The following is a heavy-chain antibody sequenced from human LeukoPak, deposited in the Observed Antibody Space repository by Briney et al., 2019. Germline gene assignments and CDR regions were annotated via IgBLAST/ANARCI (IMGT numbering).Heavy chain of an antibody. J-gene: IGHJ4*02. V-gene: IGHV1-69*13. CDR2: IVPIFGTT. D-gene: IGHD1-7*01. CDR3: ARAPYTVITKNYLDY. CDR1: GGTFSIHA. Sequence: ASVKVSCKASGGTFSIHAISGVRQAPGQGHEWMGGIVPIFGTTDYGQRFQGRVTVTADESTSTAYMELSSLRSEDTAVYYCARAPYTVITKNYLDYWGQGTLVTVSS.